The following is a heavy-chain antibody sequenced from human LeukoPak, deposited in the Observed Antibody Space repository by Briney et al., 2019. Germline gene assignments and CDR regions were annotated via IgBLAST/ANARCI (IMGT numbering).Heavy chain of an antibody. CDR1: GFNFGSYS. D-gene: IGHD6-13*01. V-gene: IGHV3-23*01. J-gene: IGHJ2*01. CDR2: MSADSATT. Sequence: GGSLRLSCAASGFNFGSYSMTWVRQAPGKGLEWVSVMSADSATTLYADSVKGRFTISRDNAKNSLYLQMNSLRAEDTAVYYCARVGSSWPNWYFDLWGRGTLVTVSS. CDR3: ARVGSSWPNWYFDL.